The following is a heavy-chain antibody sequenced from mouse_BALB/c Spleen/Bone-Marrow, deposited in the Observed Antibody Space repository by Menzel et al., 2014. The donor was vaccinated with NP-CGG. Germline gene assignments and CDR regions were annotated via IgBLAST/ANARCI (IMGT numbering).Heavy chain of an antibody. D-gene: IGHD4-1*01. CDR3: ARCLTGTSAMDY. CDR2: INPGSGGT. V-gene: IGHV1-54*01. Sequence: VKLMESGAELVRPGTSVKVSCKASGYAFTNYLIEWVKQRPGQGLEWNGVINPGSGGTNYNEKFKAKATLTADESSSTAYMQLSSLTSDDSAVYFCARCLTGTSAMDYWGQGTSVTVSS. CDR1: GYAFTNYL. J-gene: IGHJ4*01.